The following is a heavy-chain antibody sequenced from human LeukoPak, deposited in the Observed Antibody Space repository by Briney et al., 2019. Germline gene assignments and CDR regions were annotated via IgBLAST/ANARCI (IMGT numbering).Heavy chain of an antibody. CDR2: VGRDGSEK. Sequence: PGGSLRLSCAASGFTSSDYWMTWVRQVPGKGLEWVANVGRDGSEKNYVDSVEGRFTISRDNAKKSLDLEMNSLRVEDTALYYCAKVGTWELQRVFENWGQGTLVTVSS. CDR3: AKVGTWELQRVFEN. J-gene: IGHJ4*02. V-gene: IGHV3-7*01. D-gene: IGHD1-26*01. CDR1: GFTSSDYW.